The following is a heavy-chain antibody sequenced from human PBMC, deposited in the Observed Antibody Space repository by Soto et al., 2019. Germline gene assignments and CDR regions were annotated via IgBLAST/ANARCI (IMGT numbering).Heavy chain of an antibody. CDR3: AREGYYYDSSGYNYYGMDV. CDR2: IIPIFGTA. J-gene: IGHJ6*02. D-gene: IGHD3-22*01. CDR1: GGTFSSYA. Sequence: SVKVSCKASGGTFSSYAISWVRQAPGQGLEWMGGIIPIFGTANYAQKFQGRVTITADESTSTAYMELSSLRSEDTAVYYCAREGYYYDSSGYNYYGMDVWGQGTTVTVSS. V-gene: IGHV1-69*13.